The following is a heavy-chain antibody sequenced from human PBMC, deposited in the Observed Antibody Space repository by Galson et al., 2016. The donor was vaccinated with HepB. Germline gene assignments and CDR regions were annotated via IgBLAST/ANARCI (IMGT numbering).Heavy chain of an antibody. D-gene: IGHD6-13*01. CDR3: ARGRPPIRSSTWNLTFNRLDY. CDR1: GESFRDYA. J-gene: IGHJ4*02. CDR2: VSHSGKT. V-gene: IGHV4-34*01. Sequence: SETLSLTCAVYGESFRDYAWNWIRQPPGKGPEWIGEVSHSGKTDYSPSLKSRVTISVDTSKAQFSLKLSPVTAADTAVYYCARGRPPIRSSTWNLTFNRLDYWGQGILVPVSS.